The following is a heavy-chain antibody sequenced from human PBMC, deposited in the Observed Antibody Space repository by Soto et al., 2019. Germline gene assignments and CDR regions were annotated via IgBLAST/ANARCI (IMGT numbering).Heavy chain of an antibody. CDR3: ATDNQGYYDFDY. J-gene: IGHJ4*02. CDR2: INHSGST. D-gene: IGHD3-10*01. V-gene: IGHV4-34*01. CDR1: GGSFSGYY. Sequence: SETLSVTCAVYGGSFSGYYWSWIRQPPGKGLEWIGEINHSGSTNYNPSLKSRVTISVDTSKNQFSLKLSSVTPADTAVYYWATDNQGYYDFDYQGQGTLDTVSS.